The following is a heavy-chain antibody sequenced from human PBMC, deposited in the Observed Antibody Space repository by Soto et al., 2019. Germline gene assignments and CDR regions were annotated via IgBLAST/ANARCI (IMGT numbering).Heavy chain of an antibody. D-gene: IGHD6-13*01. Sequence: GASVKVSCKASGYTFTSYYMHWVRQAPGQGLEWMGIINPSGGSTSYAQKFQGRVTMTRDTSTSTVYMELSSLRSEDTAVYYCARDLVRQPTDYYYGMDVWGQGTTVTVSS. V-gene: IGHV1-46*01. CDR1: GYTFTSYY. CDR2: INPSGGST. CDR3: ARDLVRQPTDYYYGMDV. J-gene: IGHJ6*02.